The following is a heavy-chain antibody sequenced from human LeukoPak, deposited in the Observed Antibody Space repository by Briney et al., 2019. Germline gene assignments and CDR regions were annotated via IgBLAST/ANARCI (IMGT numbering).Heavy chain of an antibody. Sequence: PSETLSLTCAVYGVSFSGYYWSWIRQPPGKGLEWIGEINHSGSTNYNPSLKSRVTISVDTSKNKFSLKLSSVTAGDRAVYCCARGGRYDYVWGSYRRFGYWGQGTLVTVSS. J-gene: IGHJ4*02. CDR3: ARGGRYDYVWGSYRRFGY. CDR1: GVSFSGYY. V-gene: IGHV4-34*01. CDR2: INHSGST. D-gene: IGHD3-16*02.